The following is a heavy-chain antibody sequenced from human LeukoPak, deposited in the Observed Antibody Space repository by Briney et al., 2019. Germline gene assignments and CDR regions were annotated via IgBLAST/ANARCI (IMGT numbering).Heavy chain of an antibody. CDR1: GYTFTGYY. Sequence: ASVKVSCKASGYTFTGYYMHWVRQAPGQGLEWMGWINPNSGGTNYAQKFQGRVTMTRDTSISTAYMELSRLRSDDTAVYYCARGAWADYYGSGSYYNLHYYYMDVWGKGTTVTVSS. V-gene: IGHV1-2*02. CDR2: INPNSGGT. D-gene: IGHD3-10*01. J-gene: IGHJ6*03. CDR3: ARGAWADYYGSGSYYNLHYYYMDV.